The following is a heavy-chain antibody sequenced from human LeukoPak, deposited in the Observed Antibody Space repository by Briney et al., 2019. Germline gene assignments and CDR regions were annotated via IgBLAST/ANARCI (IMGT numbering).Heavy chain of an antibody. Sequence: GGSLRLSCAASGFTFSSYWMSWVRQAPGKGLEWVATIKQSGSEKYYVDSVKGRFTISRDNAKNSLYLQMNSLRAEGTAVYYCARYDRPGYYGSGSRGDYFDYWGQGTLVTVSS. D-gene: IGHD3-10*01. CDR1: GFTFSSYW. V-gene: IGHV3-7*03. CDR3: ARYDRPGYYGSGSRGDYFDY. CDR2: IKQSGSEK. J-gene: IGHJ4*02.